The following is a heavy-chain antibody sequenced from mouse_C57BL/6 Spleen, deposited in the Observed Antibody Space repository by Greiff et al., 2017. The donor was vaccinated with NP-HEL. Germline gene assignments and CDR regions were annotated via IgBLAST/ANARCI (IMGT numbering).Heavy chain of an antibody. V-gene: IGHV1-50*01. CDR1: GYTFTSYW. CDR3: AREGGILFDY. CDR2: IDPSDSYT. D-gene: IGHD1-1*01. Sequence: VQLQQPGAELVKPGASVKLSCKASGYTFTSYWMQWVKQRPGQGLEWIGEIDPSDSYTNYNQKFKGKATLTVDTSSSTAYMQLSSLTSEDSAVYYCAREGGILFDYWGQGTTLTVSS. J-gene: IGHJ2*01.